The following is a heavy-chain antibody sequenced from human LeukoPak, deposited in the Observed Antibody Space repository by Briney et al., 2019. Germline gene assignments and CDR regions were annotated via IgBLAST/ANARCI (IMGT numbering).Heavy chain of an antibody. Sequence: ASVQVSCKASGYTFTSFAMNWVRQAPGQGLEWMGWINTNTGNPTYAQGFTGRFVFSLDTSVSTAYLQISSLKAEDTAVYYCASDWCGGDCLDWFDPWGQGTLVTVSS. CDR1: GYTFTSFA. D-gene: IGHD2-21*02. CDR2: INTNTGNP. CDR3: ASDWCGGDCLDWFDP. V-gene: IGHV7-4-1*02. J-gene: IGHJ5*02.